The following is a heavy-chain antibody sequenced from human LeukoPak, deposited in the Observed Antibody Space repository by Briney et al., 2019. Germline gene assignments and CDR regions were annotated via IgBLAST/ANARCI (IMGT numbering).Heavy chain of an antibody. V-gene: IGHV3-30-3*01. J-gene: IGHJ4*02. CDR3: AKDGGLWVSAHWGDS. D-gene: IGHD7-27*01. Sequence: GGSLRLSCAASGFTFSNYAMNWVRQAPGKGLEWVAIISFDGNNRFYADSVKGQFTISRDNSKNTLFLQMNSLRAEDTAVYYCAKDGGLWVSAHWGDSWGRGTLVTVSS. CDR1: GFTFSNYA. CDR2: ISFDGNNR.